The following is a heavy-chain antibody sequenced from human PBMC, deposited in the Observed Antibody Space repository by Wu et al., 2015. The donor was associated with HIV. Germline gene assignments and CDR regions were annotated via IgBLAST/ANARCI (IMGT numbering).Heavy chain of an antibody. CDR1: GTTFSSHS. CDR3: ATEGGYYLTTSLDS. CDR2: IIPIFNTA. J-gene: IGHJ4*02. Sequence: QLVQSGAEVRKPKSSVKVSCKASGTTFSSHSISWIRQAPGQGLEWMGRIIPIFNTADYSQRFQGRVTITADESTNTAYMQLSSLRFDDTAIYYCATEGGYYLTTSLDSWGQGNSGHRLL. V-gene: IGHV1-69*13. D-gene: IGHD3-10*01.